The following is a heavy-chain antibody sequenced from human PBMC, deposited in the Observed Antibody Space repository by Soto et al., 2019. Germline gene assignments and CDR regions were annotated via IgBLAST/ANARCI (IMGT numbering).Heavy chain of an antibody. J-gene: IGHJ4*02. CDR1: GGSISSSSYY. D-gene: IGHD3-16*01. CDR3: AQKMGRALGNYYFDS. CDR2: IYYSGST. Sequence: PSDTLSLTCTVSGGSISSSSYYWGWILQPPGKGLELIGSIYYSGSTSYNPSLKSRVTISVDTSKNRFSLRLSSVTAADTAVYYCAQKMGRALGNYYFDSWGQGTLVTVSS. V-gene: IGHV4-39*01.